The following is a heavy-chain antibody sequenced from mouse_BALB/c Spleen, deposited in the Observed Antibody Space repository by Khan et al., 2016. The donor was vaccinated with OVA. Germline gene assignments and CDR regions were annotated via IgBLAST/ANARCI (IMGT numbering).Heavy chain of an antibody. J-gene: IGHJ2*01. D-gene: IGHD1-1*01. V-gene: IGHV3-2*02. CDR1: GYSIASDYA. CDR3: ARVYGGDCDY. Sequence: EVQLVESGPGLVKPSQSLSLTCTVTGYSIASDYAWNWIRHFPGNKLEWMGFITYSGNTNYNPSLKSRISITRDTSKNQFFLQLNSVTAEDTATYYCARVYGGDCDYWGQGTTLTVSS. CDR2: ITYSGNT.